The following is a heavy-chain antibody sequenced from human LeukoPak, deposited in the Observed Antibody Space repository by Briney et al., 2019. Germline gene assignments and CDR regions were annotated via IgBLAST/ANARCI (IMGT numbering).Heavy chain of an antibody. Sequence: GGSLRLSCAASGFTFSSYSMNWVRQAPGKGLEWVSSISSSSSFLHYADSVKGRFTISRDNAKNSLYLQMSSLRAEDTAVYYCARARTTVTSNFGYWGQGTLVTVSS. CDR3: ARARTTVTSNFGY. D-gene: IGHD4-17*01. CDR2: ISSSSSFL. J-gene: IGHJ4*02. V-gene: IGHV3-21*01. CDR1: GFTFSSYS.